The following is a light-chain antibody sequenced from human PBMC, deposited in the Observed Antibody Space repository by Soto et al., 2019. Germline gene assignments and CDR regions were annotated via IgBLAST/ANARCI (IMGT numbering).Light chain of an antibody. CDR3: ATWDGSLPGEV. CDR1: SSNIGNNY. Sequence: QVVVTQSPSVSAAPGQKVTISCSGSSSNIGNNYVSWYQQLPGTAPKLLIYDNNKRPSGIPDRFSGSKSGTSGTLDITGLQTGDEADYYCATWDGSLPGEVFGGGTKLTVL. J-gene: IGLJ2*01. CDR2: DNN. V-gene: IGLV1-51*01.